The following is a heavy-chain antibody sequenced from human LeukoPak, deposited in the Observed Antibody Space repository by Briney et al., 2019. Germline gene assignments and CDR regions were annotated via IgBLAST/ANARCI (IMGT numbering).Heavy chain of an antibody. J-gene: IGHJ4*02. D-gene: IGHD3-3*01. CDR2: ISGTSSLI. CDR3: VRDQFFSFDY. Sequence: GGSLRLSCAASGFTFSTYSMNWVRQAPGKGLEWVSYISGTSSLIYYADSVKGRFTISRDNAKNSLYLQMNSLRDEDTAVYYCVRDQFFSFDYWGQGTLVTVSS. CDR1: GFTFSTYS. V-gene: IGHV3-48*02.